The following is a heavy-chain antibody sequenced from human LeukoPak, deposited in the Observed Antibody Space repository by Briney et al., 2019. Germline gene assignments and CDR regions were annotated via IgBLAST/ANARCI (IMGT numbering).Heavy chain of an antibody. V-gene: IGHV3-48*01. CDR1: GFTFSSDS. CDR3: AKKWSGDYDSSGVNDAFDI. CDR2: ISSRSSII. D-gene: IGHD3-22*01. J-gene: IGHJ3*02. Sequence: PGGSLRLPCAASGFTFSSDSMNWVRQAPGKGLEWISYISSRSSIIYNADSVKGRFTISRDNAKNSLYLQMNSLRAEDTAVYYCAKKWSGDYDSSGVNDAFDIWGQGTMVTVSS.